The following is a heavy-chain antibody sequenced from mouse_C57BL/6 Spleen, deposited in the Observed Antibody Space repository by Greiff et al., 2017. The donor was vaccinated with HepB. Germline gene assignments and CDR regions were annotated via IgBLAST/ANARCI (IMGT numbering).Heavy chain of an antibody. CDR3: ARSGDGYYVGFAY. J-gene: IGHJ3*01. CDR1: GYTFTSYW. CDR2: IDPSDSYT. Sequence: QVQLQQPGAELVMPGASVKLSCKASGYTFTSYWMHWVKQRPGQGLEWIGEIDPSDSYTNYNQKFKGKSTLTVDKSSSTAYMQLSSLTSEDSAVYYCARSGDGYYVGFAYWGQGTLVTVSA. V-gene: IGHV1-69*01. D-gene: IGHD2-3*01.